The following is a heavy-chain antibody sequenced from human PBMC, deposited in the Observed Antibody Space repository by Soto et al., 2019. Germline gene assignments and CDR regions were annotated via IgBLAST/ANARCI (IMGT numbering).Heavy chain of an antibody. CDR2: ISSDGTTT. Sequence: EVQLVESGGGLVQPGEALRLSCAASGFTFTKYWMHWVRLPPGKGPVWVSYISSDGTTTDYADSVKGRFTISRDNANNMLYLQMDSLRVEDTAVYYCAIQDCTNDVCLEAAVTVGGALEYWGQGAQVTVSS. D-gene: IGHD2-8*01. J-gene: IGHJ4*02. CDR3: AIQDCTNDVCLEAAVTVGGALEY. V-gene: IGHV3-74*01. CDR1: GFTFTKYW.